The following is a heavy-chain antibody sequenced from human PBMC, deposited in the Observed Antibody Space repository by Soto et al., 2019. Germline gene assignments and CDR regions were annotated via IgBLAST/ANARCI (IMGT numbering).Heavy chain of an antibody. CDR1: GGSISSSSYY. CDR2: IYYSGST. J-gene: IGHJ3*02. V-gene: IGHV4-39*01. Sequence: SETLSLTCTVSGGSISSSSYYWGWIRQPPGKGLEWIGSIYYSGSTYYNPSLKSRVTISVDTSKNQFSLKLSSVTAADTAVYYCARLARPDFFGMAVVAWGAFDIWGQGTMVTVSS. D-gene: IGHD3-22*01. CDR3: ARLARPDFFGMAVVAWGAFDI.